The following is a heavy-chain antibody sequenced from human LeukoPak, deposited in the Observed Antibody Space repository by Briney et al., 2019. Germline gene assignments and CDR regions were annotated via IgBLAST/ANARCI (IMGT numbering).Heavy chain of an antibody. J-gene: IGHJ4*02. CDR3: ANGRKGGWADPVFDY. D-gene: IGHD3-16*01. Sequence: GGSLRLSCAASGFTFSSYAMSWVRQAPGKGLEWVSAISGSGGSTYYADSVKGRFTISRDNSKNALYLQMNSLRAEDTAVYYCANGRKGGWADPVFDYWGQGTLVTVSS. V-gene: IGHV3-23*01. CDR2: ISGSGGST. CDR1: GFTFSSYA.